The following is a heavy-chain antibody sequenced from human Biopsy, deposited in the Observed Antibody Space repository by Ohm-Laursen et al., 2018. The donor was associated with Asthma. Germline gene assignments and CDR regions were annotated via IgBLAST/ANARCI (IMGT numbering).Heavy chain of an antibody. J-gene: IGHJ5*02. CDR2: ISGYNGDT. CDR3: ARDRGYCSGGTCPSWFDP. D-gene: IGHD2-15*01. V-gene: IGHV1-18*01. Sequence: ASVKVSCKASGYTFFSYGISWVRQAPGQGLEWMGWISGYNGDTKFAQNVKGRLSLTTDTSTSTAYMELRSLTSDDTAVYYCARDRGYCSGGTCPSWFDPWGQGTLVIVSS. CDR1: GYTFFSYG.